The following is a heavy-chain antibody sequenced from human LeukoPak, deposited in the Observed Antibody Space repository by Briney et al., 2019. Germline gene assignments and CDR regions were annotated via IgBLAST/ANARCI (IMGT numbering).Heavy chain of an antibody. D-gene: IGHD3-10*01. CDR1: GFTFSSYA. CDR3: AKYGFGEFHFDY. Sequence: GGSLRLSCAASGFTFSSYAMSWLRQAPGKGLEWVSAISGSGGSTYYADSVKGRFTISRDNSKNTLYLQMNSLRAEDTAVYYCAKYGFGEFHFDYWGQGTLVTVSS. V-gene: IGHV3-23*01. J-gene: IGHJ4*02. CDR2: ISGSGGST.